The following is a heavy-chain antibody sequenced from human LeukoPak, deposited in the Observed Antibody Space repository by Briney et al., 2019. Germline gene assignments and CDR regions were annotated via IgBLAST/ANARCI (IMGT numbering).Heavy chain of an antibody. Sequence: PGGSLRLSCAASGFTFSSYWMSWVRQAPGKGLEWVANIKQDGSEKYYVDSVKGRFTISRDNTKNSLYLQMNSLRAEDTAVYYCARLLLWFGELIGFGMDVWGQGTTVTVSS. V-gene: IGHV3-7*05. J-gene: IGHJ6*02. CDR1: GFTFSSYW. D-gene: IGHD3-10*01. CDR3: ARLLLWFGELIGFGMDV. CDR2: IKQDGSEK.